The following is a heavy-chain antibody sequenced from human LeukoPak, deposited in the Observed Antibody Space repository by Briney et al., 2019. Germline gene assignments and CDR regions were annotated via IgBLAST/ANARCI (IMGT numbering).Heavy chain of an antibody. CDR3: ARLGVTFDI. Sequence: PSETLSLTCTVSGGSISSSSYYWGWIRQPPGKGLEWIGSIYYSGSSYYNPSLKSRVTISVDTSKNLFSPKLSSVTAADTAVYYCARLGVTFDIWGQGTMVTVSS. CDR2: IYYSGSS. J-gene: IGHJ3*02. CDR1: GGSISSSSYY. D-gene: IGHD3-3*01. V-gene: IGHV4-39*01.